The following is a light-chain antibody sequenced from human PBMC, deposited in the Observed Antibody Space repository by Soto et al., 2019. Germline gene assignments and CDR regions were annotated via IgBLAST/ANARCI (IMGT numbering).Light chain of an antibody. V-gene: IGLV2-14*03. CDR2: DVS. J-gene: IGLJ3*02. CDR3: SSYGASSTL. Sequence: QSALTQPASLSGSPGQSITISCTGTSSDIGSYNYVSWYQQHPGKAPKLMIFDVSYRPSGISDRFSGSKSGNTASLTISGLQPDDEADYYCSSYGASSTLFGGGTKVPS. CDR1: SSDIGSYNY.